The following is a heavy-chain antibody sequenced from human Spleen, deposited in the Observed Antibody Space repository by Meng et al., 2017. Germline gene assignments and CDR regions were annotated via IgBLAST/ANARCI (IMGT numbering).Heavy chain of an antibody. V-gene: IGHV1-18*01. CDR2: INTYTGKT. J-gene: IGHJ4*02. CDR1: GYTFTNYA. CDR3: VTRGNPYLNC. Sequence: QVQLVQSGAEVKKPGASVKISCKASGYTFTNYAINWVRQAPGQGLEWLGWINTYTGKTDYAQKFQGRVTLTTDTFTSTAYMELRSLRSDDTAVYYCVTRGNPYLNCWGQGTLVTVSS.